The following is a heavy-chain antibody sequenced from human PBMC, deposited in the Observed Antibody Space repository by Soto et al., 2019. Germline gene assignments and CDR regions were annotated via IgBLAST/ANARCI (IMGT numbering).Heavy chain of an antibody. CDR3: ARVTGTNWSGWSFDP. D-gene: IGHD6-19*01. CDR1: GGSISSGGYY. J-gene: IGHJ5*02. Sequence: SETLSLTCTVSGGSISSGGYYWSWIRQHPGKGLEWIGYIYYSGSTYYNPSLKSRVTISVDTSKNQFSLKLSSVTAADTAVYYCARVTGTNWSGWSFDPWGQGTLVTVSS. CDR2: IYYSGST. V-gene: IGHV4-31*03.